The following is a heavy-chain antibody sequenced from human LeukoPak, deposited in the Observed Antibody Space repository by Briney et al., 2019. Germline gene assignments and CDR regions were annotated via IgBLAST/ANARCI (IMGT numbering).Heavy chain of an antibody. Sequence: PGGSLRLSCAASGFTFSIYGMHWVRQAPGKGLEWVAVISYDGSNKYYADSVKGRFTISRDNSKNTLYLQMNSLRDEDAVVYYCAKDIDFQGAFDIWGRGTMVTVSS. J-gene: IGHJ3*02. CDR2: ISYDGSNK. V-gene: IGHV3-30*18. D-gene: IGHD3-3*01. CDR1: GFTFSIYG. CDR3: AKDIDFQGAFDI.